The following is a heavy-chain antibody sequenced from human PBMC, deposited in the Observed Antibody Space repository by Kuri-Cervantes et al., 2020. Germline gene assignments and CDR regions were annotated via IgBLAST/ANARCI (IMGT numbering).Heavy chain of an antibody. D-gene: IGHD2/OR15-2a*01. CDR3: VRGCDSTSCWAV. Sequence: GGSLRLSCAVSGFTFSSYWMSWVRQAPGKGLEWVANIKQDGSEKYYVDSVKGRFTISRDNAKNSVYLQMNTLRVEDTAVYYCVRGCDSTSCWAVWGQGTTVTVSS. CDR2: IKQDGSEK. CDR1: GFTFSSYW. J-gene: IGHJ6*02. V-gene: IGHV3-7*01.